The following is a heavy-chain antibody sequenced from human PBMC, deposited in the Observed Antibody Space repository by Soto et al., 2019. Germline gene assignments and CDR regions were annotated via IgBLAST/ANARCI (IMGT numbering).Heavy chain of an antibody. Sequence: EVQLVESGGGLVKPGGSLRLSCAASGFTFSSYSMNWVRQAPGKGLEWVSSISSSSSYIYYADSVKGRFTISRDNAKNSLYLQMNSLRAEETAVYYCARGMIKAYYGMDVWGQGTTVTVSS. CDR2: ISSSSSYI. CDR1: GFTFSSYS. D-gene: IGHD3-16*01. CDR3: ARGMIKAYYGMDV. J-gene: IGHJ6*02. V-gene: IGHV3-21*01.